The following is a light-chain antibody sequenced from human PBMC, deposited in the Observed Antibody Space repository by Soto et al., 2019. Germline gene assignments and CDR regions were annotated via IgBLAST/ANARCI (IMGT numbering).Light chain of an antibody. V-gene: IGKV1-5*03. CDR2: KAS. J-gene: IGKJ1*01. CDR3: QQYNSYSAWT. CDR1: QSISSW. Sequence: DIQMTQSPATLSASVGDRVTITWGASQSISSWLAWYQQKPGKAPKLLIYKASSTESGVASRFSGGGSGTEFALTISSLQPDDFAAYYCQQYNSYSAWTFRQWTKVDIK.